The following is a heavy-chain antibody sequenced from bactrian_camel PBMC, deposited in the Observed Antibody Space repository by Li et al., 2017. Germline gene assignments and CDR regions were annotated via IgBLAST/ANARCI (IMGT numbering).Heavy chain of an antibody. CDR3: ATDPSRGDWYVD. J-gene: IGHJ4*01. Sequence: VQLVESGGGLVQPGGSLRLSCAASGFTFSNYYISWVRQAPGKGLEWVSGIYGDGSTTYYADSVKGRFTVSRDNAMNTLYLQMNSLKTEDTAVYYCATDPSRGDWYVDWGQGTQVTVS. V-gene: IGHV3-2*01. CDR1: GFTFSNYY. D-gene: IGHD1*01. CDR2: IYGDGSTT.